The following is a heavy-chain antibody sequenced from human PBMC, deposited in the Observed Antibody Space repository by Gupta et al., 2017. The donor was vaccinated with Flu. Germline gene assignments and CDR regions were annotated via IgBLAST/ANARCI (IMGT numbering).Heavy chain of an antibody. J-gene: IGHJ4*02. CDR2: IWHDGSNK. CDR1: GFTFSSYG. Sequence: QVQLVESGGGVVQPGRSLRLSCAASGFTFSSYGMHWVRQAPGRGLEWVAVIWHDGSNKYYADSVMGRFTISRDNSKNTLYLQMNSLRAEDTAVYYCARDTSGYLPHYFDYWGQGTLVTVSS. V-gene: IGHV3-33*01. D-gene: IGHD5-12*01. CDR3: ARDTSGYLPHYFDY.